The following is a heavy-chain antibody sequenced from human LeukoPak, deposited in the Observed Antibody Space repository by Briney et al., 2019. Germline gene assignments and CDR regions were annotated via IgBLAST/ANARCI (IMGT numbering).Heavy chain of an antibody. Sequence: GESLKISCRGSGYSFTSYWIGWVRQMPAKGLEWMGIIYPGDSDTRYSPSFQGQVTISADKSISTAYLQWSSLKASDTAMYYCARRGKGLLWFGEGNYYYMDVWGKGTTVTVSS. CDR3: ARRGKGLLWFGEGNYYYMDV. CDR2: IYPGDSDT. V-gene: IGHV5-51*01. CDR1: GYSFTSYW. D-gene: IGHD3-10*01. J-gene: IGHJ6*03.